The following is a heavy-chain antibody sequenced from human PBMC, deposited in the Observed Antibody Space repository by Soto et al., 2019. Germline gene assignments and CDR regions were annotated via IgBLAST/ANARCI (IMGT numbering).Heavy chain of an antibody. V-gene: IGHV3-23*01. J-gene: IGHJ4*02. CDR3: GKGGGGLRFLEWLSGSIFDY. D-gene: IGHD3-3*01. Sequence: GGSLRLSCAASGFTFSSYAMSWVRQAPGKGLEWVSAISGSGGSTYYADSVKGRFTISRDNSKNTLYLQMNSLRAEDTAVYYWGKGGGGLRFLEWLSGSIFDYWGQGTLVTVSS. CDR2: ISGSGGST. CDR1: GFTFSSYA.